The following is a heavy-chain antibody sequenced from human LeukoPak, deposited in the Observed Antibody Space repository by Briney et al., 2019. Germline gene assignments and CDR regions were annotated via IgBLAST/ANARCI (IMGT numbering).Heavy chain of an antibody. V-gene: IGHV4-39*01. CDR3: ARQITIFGVVKGFDP. CDR1: GGSISSSSYY. J-gene: IGHJ5*02. D-gene: IGHD3-3*01. CDR2: IYYSGGT. Sequence: SEILSLTCTVSGGSISSSSYYWGWIRQPPGKGLEWIGSIYYSGGTYYNPSLKSRVTISVDTSKNQFSLKLSSVTAADTAVYYCARQITIFGVVKGFDPWGQGTLVTVSS.